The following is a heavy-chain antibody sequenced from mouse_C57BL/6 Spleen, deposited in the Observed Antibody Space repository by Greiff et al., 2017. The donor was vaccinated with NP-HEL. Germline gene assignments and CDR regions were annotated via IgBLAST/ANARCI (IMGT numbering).Heavy chain of an antibody. J-gene: IGHJ2*01. D-gene: IGHD1-1*01. V-gene: IGHV1-82*01. CDR2: IYPGDGDT. Sequence: VQLVESGPELVKPGASVKISCKASGYAFSSSWMNWVKQRPGKGLEWIGRIYPGDGDTNYIGKFKGKATLTADKSSSTAYMQLSSLTSEDSAVYFCARIYYYGSSYLYFDYWGQGTTLTVSS. CDR3: ARIYYYGSSYLYFDY. CDR1: GYAFSSSW.